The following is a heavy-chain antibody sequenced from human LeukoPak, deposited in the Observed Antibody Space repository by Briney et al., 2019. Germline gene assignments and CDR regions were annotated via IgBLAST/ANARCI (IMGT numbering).Heavy chain of an antibody. D-gene: IGHD1-1*01. V-gene: IGHV3-20*04. J-gene: IGHJ1*01. Sequence: GGSLRLSCAASGFTFGDYGMTWVRHVPGKGLEWIAEINWIGDTTRYGDSVKGRFTISRDNAKNSLDLQINSLRVEDTAFYYCATNPPGRTYLQDWGQGTLVTVSS. CDR3: ATNPPGRTYLQD. CDR2: INWIGDTT. CDR1: GFTFGDYG.